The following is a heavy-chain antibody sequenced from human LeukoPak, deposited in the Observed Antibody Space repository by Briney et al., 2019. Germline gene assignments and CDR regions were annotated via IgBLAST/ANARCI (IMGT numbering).Heavy chain of an antibody. CDR3: ARGSGSGWPPSYYYGMDV. V-gene: IGHV4-59*01. D-gene: IGHD6-19*01. Sequence: SETLSLTCAVYGGSFSGYYWSWIRQPPGKGLEWIGDIYYSGSTNYNPSLKSRVTISVDTSKNQFSLKVSSVTAADTAVYYCARGSGSGWPPSYYYGMDVWGQGTTVTVSS. CDR1: GGSFSGYY. CDR2: IYYSGST. J-gene: IGHJ6*02.